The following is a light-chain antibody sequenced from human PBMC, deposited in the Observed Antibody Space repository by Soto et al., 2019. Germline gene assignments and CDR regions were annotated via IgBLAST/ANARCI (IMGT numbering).Light chain of an antibody. V-gene: IGKV1-5*03. CDR1: QTISSW. CDR3: QHYNSYSEA. J-gene: IGKJ1*01. Sequence: DIQMTQSPSTLSGSVGDRVTITCRASQTISSWLAWYQQKPGKDPKLLIYKASTLKSGVPSRFSGRGSGTEFTLTISSLQPDDFATYYCQHYNSYSEAFGQGTKVDIK. CDR2: KAS.